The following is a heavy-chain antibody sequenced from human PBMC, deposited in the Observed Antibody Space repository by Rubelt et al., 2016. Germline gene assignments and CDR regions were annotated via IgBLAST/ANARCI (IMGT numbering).Heavy chain of an antibody. CDR2: IRQDGSDK. J-gene: IGHJ6*02. D-gene: IGHD2-21*01. V-gene: IGHV3-7*03. Sequence: LVQPGGSLRLSCAASGFTFRNYWMSWVRQAPGKGLEWVANIRQDGSDKYYVDSVKGRFTVSRDNAKKSLYLQMNSLRAEDTAVYFCARGLAPDVYYYYGMDVWGQGTTVTVS. CDR1: GFTFRNYW. CDR3: ARGLAPDVYYYYGMDV.